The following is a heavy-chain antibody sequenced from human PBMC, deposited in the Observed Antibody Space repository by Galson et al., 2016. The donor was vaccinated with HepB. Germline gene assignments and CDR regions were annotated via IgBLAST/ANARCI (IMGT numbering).Heavy chain of an antibody. CDR1: GGSISTYS. CDR2: LYHTGST. D-gene: IGHD6-6*01. CDR3: ARSLAEYDSSSGYDP. Sequence: SETLSLTCSVSGGSISTYSWSWIRQPPGKGLEWIAYLYHTGSTNYNHSLKSRVTMSLDTSKNQFSLKVSSVTAADTAGYYCARSLAEYDSSSGYDPWGQGTLVTVSS. J-gene: IGHJ5*02. V-gene: IGHV4-4*08.